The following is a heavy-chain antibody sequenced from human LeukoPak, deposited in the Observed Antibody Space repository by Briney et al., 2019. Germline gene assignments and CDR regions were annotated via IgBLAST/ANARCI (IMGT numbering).Heavy chain of an antibody. D-gene: IGHD1-26*01. CDR1: GFTFTTYS. CDR3: ARVAEWELLSGVDY. V-gene: IGHV3-23*01. J-gene: IGHJ4*02. Sequence: GGSLRLSCAASGFTFTTYSLTWVRQAPGKGLEWVSAISNSGGSTHYADSVKGRFTISRDNSKSTLYLQMSSLRAEDTAVYYCARVAEWELLSGVDYWGQGTLVTVSS. CDR2: ISNSGGST.